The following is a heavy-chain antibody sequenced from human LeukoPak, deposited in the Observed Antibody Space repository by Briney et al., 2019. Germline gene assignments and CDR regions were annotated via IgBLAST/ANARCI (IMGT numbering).Heavy chain of an antibody. CDR2: ISSTGSNI. CDR1: GFIFSTYS. J-gene: IGHJ4*02. CDR3: ARAGATILTPFDY. V-gene: IGHV3-21*01. D-gene: IGHD3-3*01. Sequence: GGSLRLSCAASGFIFSTYSMDWVRQAPGKGLEWVSSISSTGSNIDYADSVRGRFTISRDNAKNSLYLQIHTLRPEDTAVYYCARAGATILTPFDYWGQETPVTVSS.